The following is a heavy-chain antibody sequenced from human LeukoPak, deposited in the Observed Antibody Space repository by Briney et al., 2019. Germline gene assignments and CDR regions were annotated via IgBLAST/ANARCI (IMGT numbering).Heavy chain of an antibody. V-gene: IGHV4-59*12. CDR3: ARAKDGMDV. J-gene: IGHJ6*02. CDR1: GGPISNYY. CDR2: IYYSGST. Sequence: SETLSLTCTVSGGPISNYYWSWIRQPPGKGLEWIGYIYYSGSTNYNPSLKSRVTISVDTSKNQFSLKLSSVTAADTAVYYCARAKDGMDVWGQGTTVTVSS.